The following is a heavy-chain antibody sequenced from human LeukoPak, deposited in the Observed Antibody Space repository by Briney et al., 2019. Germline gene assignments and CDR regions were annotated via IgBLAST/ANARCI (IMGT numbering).Heavy chain of an antibody. J-gene: IGHJ5*02. Sequence: PGGSLRLSCAASGFTVSSNYMSWVRQAPGKGLEWVSVIYSGGSTYYADSVKGRFTISRDNSKNTLYLQMNSLRAEDTAVYYCASHPEGGSSALLRSYHPWGQGTLVTVSS. V-gene: IGHV3-66*02. CDR1: GFTVSSNY. CDR2: IYSGGST. CDR3: ASHPEGGSSALLRSYHP. D-gene: IGHD6-6*01.